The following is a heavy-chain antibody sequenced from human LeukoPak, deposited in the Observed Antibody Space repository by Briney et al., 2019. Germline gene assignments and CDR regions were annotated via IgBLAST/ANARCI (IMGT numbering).Heavy chain of an antibody. CDR3: ASRSSIVSHFDY. Sequence: SETLSLTCAVYGGSFSGYYWSWIRQPPGKGLEWIGEINHSGSTNYNPSLKGRVTISVDTSKNQFSLKLSSVTAADTAVYYCASRSSIVSHFDYWGQGTLVTVSS. J-gene: IGHJ4*02. CDR2: INHSGST. V-gene: IGHV4-34*01. D-gene: IGHD2-2*01. CDR1: GGSFSGYY.